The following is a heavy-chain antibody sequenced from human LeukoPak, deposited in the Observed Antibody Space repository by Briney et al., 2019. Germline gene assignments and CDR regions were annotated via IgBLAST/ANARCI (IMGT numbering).Heavy chain of an antibody. V-gene: IGHV1-69*05. CDR2: IIPIFGTA. CDR1: GGTFSSYA. Sequence: SVNVSCKASGGTFSSYAISWVRQAPGQGLGWRGGIIPIFGTANYAQKFQGRVTITTDESTSTAYMELSSLRSEDTAVYYCARGELFAAIPAPSFDYWGQGTLVTVSS. D-gene: IGHD2-21*01. J-gene: IGHJ4*02. CDR3: ARGELFAAIPAPSFDY.